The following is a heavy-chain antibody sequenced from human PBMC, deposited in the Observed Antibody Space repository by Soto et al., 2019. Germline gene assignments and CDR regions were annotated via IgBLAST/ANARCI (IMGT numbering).Heavy chain of an antibody. CDR3: ARYYYDSSGYYHFDY. D-gene: IGHD3-22*01. Sequence: ASVNVSCKVSGYTLTELSMHWVRQAPGKGLEWMGGFDPEDGDTIYAQKFQGRVTMTRDTSISTAYMELSSLRSEDTAVYYCARYYYDSSGYYHFDYWGQGTLVTVSS. V-gene: IGHV1-24*01. CDR1: GYTLTELS. CDR2: FDPEDGDT. J-gene: IGHJ4*02.